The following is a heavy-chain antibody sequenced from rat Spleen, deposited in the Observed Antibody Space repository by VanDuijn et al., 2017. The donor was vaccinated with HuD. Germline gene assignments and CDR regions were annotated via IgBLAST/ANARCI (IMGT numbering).Heavy chain of an antibody. CDR3: GRLTTEGMIDY. CDR1: GFTFSNYD. J-gene: IGHJ2*01. CDR2: ISTGGDST. Sequence: EVQLVESGGGLMQPGRSLKLSCAASGFTFSNYDMAWVRRAPTKGLEWIASISTGGDSTYYRDSVKGRFTVSRDDANSTHYLQMDSLRSEDTASYYCGRLTTEGMIDYWGQGVMVTVSS. D-gene: IGHD1-11*01. V-gene: IGHV5S13*01.